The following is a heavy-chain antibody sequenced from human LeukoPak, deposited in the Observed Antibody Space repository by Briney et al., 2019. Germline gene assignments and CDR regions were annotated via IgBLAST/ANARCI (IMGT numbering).Heavy chain of an antibody. J-gene: IGHJ6*02. CDR2: IIPIFGTA. CDR3: ARAARYYDSSGPMDV. Sequence: ASVKVSCKASGGTFSSYAISWVRQAPGQGLEWMGGIIPIFGTANYAQKFQGRVTITAHEYTRTACMELSSLRSEDTAVYYCARAARYYDSSGPMDVWGQGTTVTVSS. V-gene: IGHV1-69*13. CDR1: GGTFSSYA. D-gene: IGHD3-22*01.